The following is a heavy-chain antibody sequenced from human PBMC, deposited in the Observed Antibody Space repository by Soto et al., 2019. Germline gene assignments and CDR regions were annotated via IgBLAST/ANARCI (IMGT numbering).Heavy chain of an antibody. CDR3: ARDPPVWNYYNYYGMDV. V-gene: IGHV4-34*01. J-gene: IGHJ6*02. D-gene: IGHD1-1*01. Sequence: SETLSLTCAVYGGSFSGYYWSWIRQPPGKGLEWIGEINHSGSTNYNPSLKSRVTISVDTSKNQFSLKLSSVAAADTAVYYCARDPPVWNYYNYYGMDVWGQGTTVTVSS. CDR2: INHSGST. CDR1: GGSFSGYY.